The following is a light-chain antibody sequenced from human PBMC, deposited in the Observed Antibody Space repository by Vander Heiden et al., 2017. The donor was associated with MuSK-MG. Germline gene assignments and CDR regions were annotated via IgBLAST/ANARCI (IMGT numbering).Light chain of an antibody. V-gene: IGKV4-1*01. CDR3: HQDDSNLQT. CDR1: QNLLRVSDNKNH. J-gene: IGKJ1*01. CDR2: RAS. Sequence: IVMTQSPDSLAVSLGERATINCRSSQNLLRVSDNKNHLAWFKQKAGQPPELLIYRASTRRSGVPDRVSGSGSGTDFTLTIANFQAEDVAVYYCHQDDSNLQTFGQGTKVEIK.